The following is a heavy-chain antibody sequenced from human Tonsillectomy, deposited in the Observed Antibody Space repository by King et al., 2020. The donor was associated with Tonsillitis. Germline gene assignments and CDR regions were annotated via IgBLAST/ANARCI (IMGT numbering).Heavy chain of an antibody. D-gene: IGHD3-16*01. CDR2: INAGSGDT. CDR3: SGHLWGTGCGHH. V-gene: IGHV1-3*01. Sequence: QLVQSGAEVKKPGASVKVSCKGSGYTFTTYAMHWVRQAPGQSLEWMGWINAGSGDTKYSQNFQDRVTITRDTSASTAYLELSSLRSEDTAVYYCSGHLWGTGCGHHWGQGTLVAVS. CDR1: GYTFTTYA. J-gene: IGHJ5*02.